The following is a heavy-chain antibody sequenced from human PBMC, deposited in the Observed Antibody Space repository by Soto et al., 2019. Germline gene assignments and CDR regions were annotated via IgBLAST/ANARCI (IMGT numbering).Heavy chain of an antibody. CDR1: GFTFSSYA. J-gene: IGHJ4*02. Sequence: DVQLLESGGDLVQPGESLRLSCVAPGFTFSSYAMNWVRQAPGMGLEWVSTISGSGGSIYYADSVKGRFAISRDNSKNTLFLQMSSLRVEDTAIYYCVKGISYGYDVLDYWGQGTLVTVSS. CDR3: VKGISYGYDVLDY. V-gene: IGHV3-23*01. CDR2: ISGSGGSI. D-gene: IGHD5-18*01.